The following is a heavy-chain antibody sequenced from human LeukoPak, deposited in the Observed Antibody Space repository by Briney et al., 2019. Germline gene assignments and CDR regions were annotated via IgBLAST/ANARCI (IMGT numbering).Heavy chain of an antibody. Sequence: GGSLRLSCAASAFSLNAYNMNWVRQAPGKGLEWVSSISYTGTYIYYADSVKGRFTISRDNAQNSLYLEMSSLRAEDTAVYYCARAGLYSGSGLDYWGQGTLVTVSS. CDR1: AFSLNAYN. CDR3: ARAGLYSGSGLDY. V-gene: IGHV3-21*01. D-gene: IGHD5-12*01. CDR2: ISYTGTYI. J-gene: IGHJ4*02.